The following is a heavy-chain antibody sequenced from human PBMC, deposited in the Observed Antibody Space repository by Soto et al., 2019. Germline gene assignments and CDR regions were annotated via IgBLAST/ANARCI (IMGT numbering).Heavy chain of an antibody. CDR1: GFTFSSYW. J-gene: IGHJ6*02. CDR3: ARDGLVVVVAATLTYYYGMDV. V-gene: IGHV3-7*04. D-gene: IGHD2-15*01. CDR2: IKQDGSEK. Sequence: GESLKISCAASGFTFSSYWMSWVRQAPGKGLEWVANIKQDGSEKYYVDSVKGRFTISRDNAKNSLYLQMNSLRAEDTAVYYCARDGLVVVVAATLTYYYGMDVWGQGTTVTVSS.